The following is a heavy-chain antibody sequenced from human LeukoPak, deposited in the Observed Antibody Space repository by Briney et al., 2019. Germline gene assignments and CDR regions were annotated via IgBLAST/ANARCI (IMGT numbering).Heavy chain of an antibody. D-gene: IGHD3-10*01. J-gene: IGHJ5*02. CDR1: GGSISSGDYY. Sequence: SQTLSLTCTVSGGSISSGDYYWSWIRQPPGKGLEWIGYIYYSGSTYYNPSLKSRVTISVDTSKNQFSLKLSSVTAADTAVYYCARELGGSGSKWFDPWGQGTLVTVSS. V-gene: IGHV4-30-4*01. CDR3: ARELGGSGSKWFDP. CDR2: IYYSGST.